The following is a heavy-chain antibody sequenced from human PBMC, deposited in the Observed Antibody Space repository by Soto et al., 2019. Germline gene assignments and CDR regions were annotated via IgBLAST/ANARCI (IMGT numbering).Heavy chain of an antibody. CDR2: IYYIGTT. CDR3: VRGVTISFYGMDV. J-gene: IGHJ6*04. V-gene: IGHV4-59*01. D-gene: IGHD3-3*02. Sequence: PSETLSLTCNVSGGSISPYYRSWIRQPPGKGLEWIGYIYYIGTTNYNPSLKSRVTMSIDTSKNQFSLKMRSLTAADTAVYYCVRGVTISFYGMDVWVTGTPGIAST. CDR1: GGSISPYY.